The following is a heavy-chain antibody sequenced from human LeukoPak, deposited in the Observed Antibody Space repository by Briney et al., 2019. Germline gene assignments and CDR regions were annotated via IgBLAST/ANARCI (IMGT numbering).Heavy chain of an antibody. J-gene: IGHJ4*02. V-gene: IGHV1-46*01. CDR1: GYTFTSYY. CDR2: INPSGGSA. CDR3: ASGIAARPAGD. D-gene: IGHD6-6*01. Sequence: ASVRVSCKASGYTFTSYYMHWVRQAPGQGLEWMGIINPSGGSASYAQKFQGRVTMTRDTSTSTVYMELSSLRSEDTSVYYCASGIAARPAGDWGQGTLVTVSS.